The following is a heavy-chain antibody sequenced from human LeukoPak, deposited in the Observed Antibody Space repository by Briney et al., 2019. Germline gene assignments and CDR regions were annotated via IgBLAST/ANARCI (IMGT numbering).Heavy chain of an antibody. Sequence: PGGSLILSCAASGFTLSDYYMSWIRQAPGKGLEWVSYISSSGSTIYYADSVKGRFTISRDNAKNSLYLQMNSLRAEDTAVYYCARTPDYGDYAGNYFDYWGQGTLVTVSS. CDR2: ISSSGSTI. CDR1: GFTLSDYY. CDR3: ARTPDYGDYAGNYFDY. D-gene: IGHD4-17*01. J-gene: IGHJ4*02. V-gene: IGHV3-11*01.